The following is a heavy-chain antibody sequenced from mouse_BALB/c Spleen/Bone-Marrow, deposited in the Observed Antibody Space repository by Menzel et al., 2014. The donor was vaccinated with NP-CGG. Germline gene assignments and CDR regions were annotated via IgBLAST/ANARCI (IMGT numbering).Heavy chain of an antibody. CDR1: GYTFTSYW. Sequence: QVQLQQSGAELVKPGASVKMPCKASGYTFTSYWMHWVKPRPGQGLEWIGVIDPSDSYTSYNQKFKGKATLTVDTSSSTAYMQLSSLTSEDSAVYYCTRSRDYGNWFAYWGQGTLVTVSA. CDR2: IDPSDSYT. D-gene: IGHD2-1*01. V-gene: IGHV1S127*01. CDR3: TRSRDYGNWFAY. J-gene: IGHJ3*01.